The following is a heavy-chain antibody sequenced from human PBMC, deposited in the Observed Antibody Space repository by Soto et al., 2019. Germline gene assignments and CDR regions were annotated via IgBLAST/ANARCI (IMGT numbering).Heavy chain of an antibody. V-gene: IGHV4-39*01. CDR1: GCSISSSSYY. J-gene: IGHJ5*02. Sequence: PSETLSLTCTVSGCSISSSSYYWGWIRQPPGKGLEWIGSIYYSGSTYYNPSLKSRVTISVDTSKNQFSLKLSSVTAADTAVYYCARPRPDIPEYNWFDPWGQGTLVTVSS. CDR3: ARPRPDIPEYNWFDP. D-gene: IGHD2-2*01. CDR2: IYYSGST.